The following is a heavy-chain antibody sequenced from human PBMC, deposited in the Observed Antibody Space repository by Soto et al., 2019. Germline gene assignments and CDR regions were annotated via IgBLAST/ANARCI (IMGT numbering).Heavy chain of an antibody. J-gene: IGHJ4*02. Sequence: SETLSLTCTVSGGSIISTTYYWGWIRQPPGKGLEWIGSVYYSGSTYYNSSLKSRVTVSVDTSKNQFSLKLRSVTAADTAVYYGARDAVAGTDYWGQGIQVTVSS. CDR2: VYYSGST. V-gene: IGHV4-39*02. CDR3: ARDAVAGTDY. CDR1: GGSIISTTYY. D-gene: IGHD6-19*01.